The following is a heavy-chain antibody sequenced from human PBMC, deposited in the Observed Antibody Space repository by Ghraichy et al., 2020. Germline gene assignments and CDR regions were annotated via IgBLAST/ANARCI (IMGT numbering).Heavy chain of an antibody. D-gene: IGHD6-19*01. CDR1: GFTFSSYA. CDR3: ARDSLDSGSGWSRGDAFDI. V-gene: IGHV3-30*04. Sequence: GGSLRLSCAASGFTFSSYAMHWVRQAPGKGLEWVAVISYDGSNKYYADSVKGRFTISRDNSKNTLYLQMNSLRAEDTAVYYCARDSLDSGSGWSRGDAFDIWGQGTMVTVSS. CDR2: ISYDGSNK. J-gene: IGHJ3*02.